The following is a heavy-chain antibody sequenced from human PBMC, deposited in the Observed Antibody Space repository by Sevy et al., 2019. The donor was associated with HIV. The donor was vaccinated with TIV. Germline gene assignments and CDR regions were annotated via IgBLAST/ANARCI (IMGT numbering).Heavy chain of an antibody. V-gene: IGHV3-48*03. J-gene: IGHJ4*02. CDR2: ITKSGSAE. CDR1: GFTFSSYE. Sequence: GGSLRLSCAASGFTFSSYEMNWVRQAPGKGLEWVSYITKSGSAEYYSDSVRGRFTITRDNTKNSLYLQMNSLRAEDTALYYCARDLPPSATTVAHFDYWGRGTLVTVSS. CDR3: ARDLPPSATTVAHFDY. D-gene: IGHD4-17*01.